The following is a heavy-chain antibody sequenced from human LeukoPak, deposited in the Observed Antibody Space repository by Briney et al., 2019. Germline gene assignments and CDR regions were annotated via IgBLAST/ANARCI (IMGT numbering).Heavy chain of an antibody. D-gene: IGHD3-3*01. CDR3: ARGRTIFGVVIIGYLLDY. CDR2: INHSGST. Sequence: SETLSLTCAVYGGSFSGYYWSWIRQPPGKGLEWIGEINHSGSTNYNPSLKSRVTISVDTSKNQFSLKLSSVTAADTAVYYCARGRTIFGVVIIGYLLDYWGQGALVTVSS. V-gene: IGHV4-34*01. CDR1: GGSFSGYY. J-gene: IGHJ4*02.